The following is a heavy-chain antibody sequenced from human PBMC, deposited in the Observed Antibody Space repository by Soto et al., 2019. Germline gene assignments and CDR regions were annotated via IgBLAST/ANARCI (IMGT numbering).Heavy chain of an antibody. V-gene: IGHV4-31*03. Sequence: SETLSLTCTVSGGSISSGDYFWSWIRQHPGKGLEWIGYIYYIGSTYYNPSLKSRVSISVDTSRNQFSLKLSSVTAADTAVYYCASLVALTYCSGGTCYGGIDYWGQGTLVTVSS. CDR1: GGSISSGDYF. J-gene: IGHJ4*02. D-gene: IGHD2-15*01. CDR3: ASLVALTYCSGGTCYGGIDY. CDR2: IYYIGST.